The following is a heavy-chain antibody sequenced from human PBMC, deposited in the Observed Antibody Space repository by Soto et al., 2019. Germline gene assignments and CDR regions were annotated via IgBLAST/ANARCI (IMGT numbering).Heavy chain of an antibody. D-gene: IGHD3-10*01. V-gene: IGHV1-8*01. Sequence: QVQLVQSGAEVKKPGAPVKVSCRASGYSFTSYDVNWVRQATGQGLEWMGWMNPNSGNTAFAEKFQGRVTMTRDTPISTTYMELSGLTSDDTAVYYCARDPYTTYFIDGSCAYDAFDIWGQGTVVTVSS. CDR1: GYSFTSYD. CDR3: ARDPYTTYFIDGSCAYDAFDI. J-gene: IGHJ3*02. CDR2: MNPNSGNT.